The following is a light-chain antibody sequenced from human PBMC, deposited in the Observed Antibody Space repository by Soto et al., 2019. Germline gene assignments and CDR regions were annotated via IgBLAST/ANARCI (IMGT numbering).Light chain of an antibody. CDR2: RAS. V-gene: IGKV4-1*01. CDR3: QQYYSVPLT. CDR1: QSILYSSNNKNY. Sequence: DIVMTQSPDSLAVSLGERATINCKSSQSILYSSNNKNYLAWYQQKAGQPPKLLIYRASTRESGVPDRFSGSGSGTDFTLTISSLQAEDVAVYSCQQYYSVPLTFGRGTKVDIK. J-gene: IGKJ3*01.